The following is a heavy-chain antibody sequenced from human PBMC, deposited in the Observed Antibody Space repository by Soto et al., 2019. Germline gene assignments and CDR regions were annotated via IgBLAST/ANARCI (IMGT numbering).Heavy chain of an antibody. CDR1: GGTFSSYA. D-gene: IGHD3-22*01. CDR2: IIPIFGTT. Sequence: SVKVSCKASGGTFSSYAISWVRQAPGQGLEWMGGIIPIFGTTKHAQKFQGRVTSTADESTSTVYMELSRLTSEDTALYYCATNNYSDSSGYYYFDYWGQGTPDTDSS. CDR3: ATNNYSDSSGYYYFDY. V-gene: IGHV1-69*13. J-gene: IGHJ4*01.